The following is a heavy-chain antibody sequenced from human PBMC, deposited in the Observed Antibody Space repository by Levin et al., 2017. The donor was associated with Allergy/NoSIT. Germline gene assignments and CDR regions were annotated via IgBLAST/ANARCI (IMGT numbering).Heavy chain of an antibody. Sequence: LSLTCAASGFTFSSYWMHWVRQAPGKGLVWVSRINSDGSSTSYADSVKGRFTISRDNAKNTLYLQMNSLRAEDTAVYYCAREGRRGGQGDYYYGMDGWGQGTTVTVSS. J-gene: IGHJ6*02. V-gene: IGHV3-74*01. CDR2: INSDGSST. CDR1: GFTFSSYW. D-gene: IGHD2-15*01. CDR3: AREGRRGGQGDYYYGMDG.